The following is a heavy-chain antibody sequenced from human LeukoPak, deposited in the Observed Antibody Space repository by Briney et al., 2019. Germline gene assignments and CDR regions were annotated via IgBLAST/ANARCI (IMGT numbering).Heavy chain of an antibody. V-gene: IGHV1-8*01. CDR1: GYTFTSYD. J-gene: IGHJ4*02. Sequence: ASVKVSCKASGYTFTSYDINWVRQATGQGLEWMGWMNPNSGNTGYAQKFQGRVTITRNTSISTAYMELSSLRSEDTAVYYCARGGAAYCGGDCYSFDYWGQGTLVTVSS. D-gene: IGHD2-21*01. CDR3: ARGGAAYCGGDCYSFDY. CDR2: MNPNSGNT.